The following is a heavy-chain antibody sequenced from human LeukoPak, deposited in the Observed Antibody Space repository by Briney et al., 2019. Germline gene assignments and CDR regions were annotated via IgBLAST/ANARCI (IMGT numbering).Heavy chain of an antibody. CDR3: ARLGSFHYYYYGMDV. J-gene: IGHJ6*02. V-gene: IGHV4-59*08. D-gene: IGHD1-26*01. Sequence: KSSETLSLTCTVSGGSISSYYWSWIRQPPGKGLEWIGYIYYSGSTNYNPSLKSRVTISVDTSKNQFSLKLSSVTAADTAVYYCARLGSFHYYYYGMDVWGQGTTVTVSS. CDR2: IYYSGST. CDR1: GGSISSYY.